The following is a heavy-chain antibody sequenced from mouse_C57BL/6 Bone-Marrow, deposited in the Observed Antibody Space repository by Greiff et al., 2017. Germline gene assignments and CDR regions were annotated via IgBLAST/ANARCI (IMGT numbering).Heavy chain of an antibody. V-gene: IGHV5-4*01. Sequence: EVKVVESGGGLVKPGGSLKLSCAASGFTFSSYAMSWVRQTPEKRLEWVATISDGGSYTYYPDNVKGRFTISRDNAKNNLYLQMSHLKSEDTAMYYCAREGYLEAMDYWGQGTSVTVSS. D-gene: IGHD2-3*01. CDR3: AREGYLEAMDY. CDR1: GFTFSSYA. J-gene: IGHJ4*01. CDR2: ISDGGSYT.